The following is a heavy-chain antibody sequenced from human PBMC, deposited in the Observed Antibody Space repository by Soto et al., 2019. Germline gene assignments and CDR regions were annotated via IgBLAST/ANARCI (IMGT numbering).Heavy chain of an antibody. V-gene: IGHV3-30*18. CDR1: GFTFSSYG. D-gene: IGHD6-19*01. CDR2: ISYDGSNK. CDR3: AKDQAWLTPYYYYGMDV. J-gene: IGHJ6*02. Sequence: SLRLSCAASGFTFSSYGMHWVRQAPGKGLEWVAVISYDGSNKYYADSVKGRFTISRDNSKNTLYLQMNSLRAEDTAVYYCAKDQAWLTPYYYYGMDVWGQGTTVTVSS.